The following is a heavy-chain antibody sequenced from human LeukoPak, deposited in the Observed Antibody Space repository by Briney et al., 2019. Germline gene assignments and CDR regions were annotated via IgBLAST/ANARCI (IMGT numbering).Heavy chain of an antibody. CDR2: LSGSGGSS. D-gene: IGHD1-1*01. Sequence: GGPLRLSCAASGFTFSTYAMSWVRQAPGKGLEWVSALSGSGGSSYYADSVRGRFTISRDNSKNTLYLQMNSLRAEDTAVYYCAKERTSEGYFDYWGQGTLVTVSS. J-gene: IGHJ4*02. CDR1: GFTFSTYA. CDR3: AKERTSEGYFDY. V-gene: IGHV3-23*01.